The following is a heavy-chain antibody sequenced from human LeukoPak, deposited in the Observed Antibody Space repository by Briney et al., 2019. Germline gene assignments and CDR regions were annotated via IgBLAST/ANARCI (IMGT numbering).Heavy chain of an antibody. V-gene: IGHV1-69*01. CDR2: IIPIFGTA. CDR1: GGTFSSYA. CDR3: ARGAMMEYSYGHDAFDI. D-gene: IGHD5-18*01. Sequence: RASVKVSCKASGGTFSSYAISWVRQAPGQGLEWMGGIIPIFGTANYAQKFQGRVTITADESTSTAYMELSSLRSEDTAVYYCARGAMMEYSYGHDAFDIWGQGTMVTVSS. J-gene: IGHJ3*02.